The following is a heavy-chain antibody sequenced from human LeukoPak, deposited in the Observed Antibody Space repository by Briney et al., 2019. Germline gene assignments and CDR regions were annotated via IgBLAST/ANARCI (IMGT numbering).Heavy chain of an antibody. CDR3: ARVIDPSIVVVVAAFDY. J-gene: IGHJ4*02. CDR1: GFTFSDYY. CDR2: ISSSGSTI. D-gene: IGHD2-15*01. V-gene: IGHV3-11*01. Sequence: GGSLRLSCAASGFTFSDYYMSWIRQAPGKGLEWVSYISSSGSTIYYADSVKGRFTISRDNAKDSLYLQMNSLRAEDTAVYYCARVIDPSIVVVVAAFDYWGQGTLVTVSS.